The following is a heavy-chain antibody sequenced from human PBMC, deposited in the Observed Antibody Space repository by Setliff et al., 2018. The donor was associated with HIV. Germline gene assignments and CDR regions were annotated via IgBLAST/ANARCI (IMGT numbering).Heavy chain of an antibody. J-gene: IGHJ4*02. CDR3: ARSYGVGSYWGYFDY. D-gene: IGHD3-10*01. V-gene: IGHV4-61*09. CDR2: VHTNGFT. Sequence: SETLSLTCAVSGGSVNSGSFSWNWIRQPAGERPEWIGNVHTNGFTNYNPSLKRRVTISLDTSRNEFSLKVTSVTAADTALYFCARSYGVGSYWGYFDYWGQGTLVTVS. CDR1: GGSVNSGSFS.